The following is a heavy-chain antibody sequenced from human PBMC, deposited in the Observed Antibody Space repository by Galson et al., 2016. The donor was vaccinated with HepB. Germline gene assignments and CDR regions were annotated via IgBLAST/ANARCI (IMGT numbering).Heavy chain of an antibody. CDR1: GYTFKSFG. D-gene: IGHD2-15*01. Sequence: SVKVSCKASGYTFKSFGISWVRQAPGQGLEWQGWISAHNGNTNYAQTLQGRVTMTTDAFTTTAYMELRSLGSDDTAVYYCAREGWHLDYWGQGTLVTVSS. V-gene: IGHV1-18*01. CDR3: AREGWHLDY. CDR2: ISAHNGNT. J-gene: IGHJ4*02.